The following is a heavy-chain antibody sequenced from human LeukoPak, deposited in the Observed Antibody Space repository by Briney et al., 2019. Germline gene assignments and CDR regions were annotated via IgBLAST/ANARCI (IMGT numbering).Heavy chain of an antibody. CDR3: ARHSNFLRNGDYRY. CDR1: GYSFTNYW. J-gene: IGHJ4*02. CDR2: IYPGDSDT. Sequence: PGESLKISCKGSGYSFTNYWIGWVRQMPGKGLEWMGIIYPGDSDTKYSPSFQGQVTISADKSISTAYLQWSSLKASDTAMYCCARHSNFLRNGDYRYWGQGTLVTVSS. V-gene: IGHV5-51*01. D-gene: IGHD4-17*01.